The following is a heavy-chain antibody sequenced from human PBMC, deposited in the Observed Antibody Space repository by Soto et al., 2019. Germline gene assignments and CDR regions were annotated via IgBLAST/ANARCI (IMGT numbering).Heavy chain of an antibody. D-gene: IGHD1-20*01. V-gene: IGHV4-34*01. CDR3: ARGEGITGTLGL. Sequence: SETLSLTCAVYGGSFSGYYWSWIRQPPGKGLEWIGEINHSGSTNYNPSLKSRVTISVDTSKNQFSLKLSSVTAADTAVYYCARGEGITGTLGLWGQGTLVTVSS. CDR2: INHSGST. CDR1: GGSFSGYY. J-gene: IGHJ4*02.